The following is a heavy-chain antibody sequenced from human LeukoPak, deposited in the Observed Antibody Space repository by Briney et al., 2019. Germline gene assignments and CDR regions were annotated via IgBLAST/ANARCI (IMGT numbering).Heavy chain of an antibody. CDR1: GYTFTSYG. V-gene: IGHV1-69*13. CDR3: ARDLEGIAVAGTNY. J-gene: IGHJ4*02. Sequence: SVKVSCKAPGYTFTSYGISWVRQAPGQGLEWMGGIIPIFGTANYAQKFQGRVTITADESTSTAYMELSSLRSEDTAVYYCARDLEGIAVAGTNYWGQGTLVTVSS. CDR2: IIPIFGTA. D-gene: IGHD6-19*01.